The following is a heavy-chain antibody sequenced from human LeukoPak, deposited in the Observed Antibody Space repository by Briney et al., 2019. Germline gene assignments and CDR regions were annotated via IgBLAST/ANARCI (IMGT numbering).Heavy chain of an antibody. D-gene: IGHD6-13*01. J-gene: IGHJ4*02. CDR3: ARDGRIAAAGPFDY. CDR2: ISSSSSTI. V-gene: IGHV3-48*01. Sequence: GGSLRLSCAASGLTFSSYSMNWVRQAPGKGLEWVSYISSSSSTIYYADSVKGRFTISRDNAKNSLYLQMNSLRAEDTAVYYCARDGRIAAAGPFDYWGQGTLVTVSS. CDR1: GLTFSSYS.